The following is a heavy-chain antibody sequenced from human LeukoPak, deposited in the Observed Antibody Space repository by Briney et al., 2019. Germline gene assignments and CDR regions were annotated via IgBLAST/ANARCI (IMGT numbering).Heavy chain of an antibody. Sequence: GGSLRLSCAVSGLTFSSSWMDWVRQAPGKGLEWVASINPDGNKKYSADSVKGRFTISRDNAENSLYLQMNSLRVEDTAFYYCARDLAYSGLNYWGQGMLVTVS. D-gene: IGHD5-18*01. V-gene: IGHV3-7*01. CDR1: GLTFSSSW. CDR3: ARDLAYSGLNY. J-gene: IGHJ4*02. CDR2: INPDGNKK.